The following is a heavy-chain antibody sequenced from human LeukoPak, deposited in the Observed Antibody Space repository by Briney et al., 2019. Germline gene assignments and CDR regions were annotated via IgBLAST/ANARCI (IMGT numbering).Heavy chain of an antibody. D-gene: IGHD3-10*01. J-gene: IGHJ4*02. CDR1: GFTFSTYS. V-gene: IGHV3-21*01. CDR3: ARDIGEWFGERWAFDDY. Sequence: GGSLRLSCAASGFTFSTYSMNWVRQAPGKGLEWVSSISSSSSYIYYADSVKGRFSVSRDNAKNSLYLQMNSLRDDDTAVYYCARDIGEWFGERWAFDDYWGQGTLVTVSS. CDR2: ISSSSSYI.